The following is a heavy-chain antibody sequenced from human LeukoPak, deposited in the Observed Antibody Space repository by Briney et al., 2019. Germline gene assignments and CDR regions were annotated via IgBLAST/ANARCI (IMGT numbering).Heavy chain of an antibody. D-gene: IGHD3-22*01. Sequence: GESLRLSCAASGFTFSSYGMHWVRQAPGKGLEWVAVISYDGSNKYYADSVKGRFTISRDNSKNTLYLQMNSLRAEDTAVYYCAKDRDSSGYYPHDYWGQGTLVTVSS. J-gene: IGHJ4*02. CDR2: ISYDGSNK. V-gene: IGHV3-30*18. CDR3: AKDRDSSGYYPHDY. CDR1: GFTFSSYG.